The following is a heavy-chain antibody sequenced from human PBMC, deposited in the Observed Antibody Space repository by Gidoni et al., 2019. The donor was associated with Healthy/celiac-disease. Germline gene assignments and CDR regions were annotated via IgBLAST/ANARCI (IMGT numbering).Heavy chain of an antibody. D-gene: IGHD3-22*01. CDR2: INHSGST. Sequence: QVQLQQWGAGLLKPSETLSLTCAVYGGSFSGYYWSWIRQPPGKGLEWIGEINHSGSTNYNPSLKCRVTISVDTSKNQFSLKLSSVTAADTAVYYCARGYRYYRGYYYGMDVWGQGTTVTVS. CDR3: ARGYRYYRGYYYGMDV. J-gene: IGHJ6*02. V-gene: IGHV4-34*01. CDR1: GGSFSGYY.